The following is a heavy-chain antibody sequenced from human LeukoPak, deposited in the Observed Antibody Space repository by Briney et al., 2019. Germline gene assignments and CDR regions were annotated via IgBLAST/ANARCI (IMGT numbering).Heavy chain of an antibody. CDR1: GFTFDDYA. Sequence: QAGGSLRLSCAASGFTFDDYAMHWVRQAPGKGLEWVSGISWNSGSIGYADSVKGRFTISRDNSENTLYVQMNSLRPEDTAVYYCARDGQYSSSWNYYYGMDVWGQGTTVTVSS. CDR3: ARDGQYSSSWNYYYGMDV. D-gene: IGHD6-13*01. V-gene: IGHV3-9*01. CDR2: ISWNSGSI. J-gene: IGHJ6*02.